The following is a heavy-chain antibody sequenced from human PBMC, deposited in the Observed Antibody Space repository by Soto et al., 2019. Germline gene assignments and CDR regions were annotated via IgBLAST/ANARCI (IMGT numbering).Heavy chain of an antibody. J-gene: IGHJ6*02. CDR3: AKEGVGATPYYGMDV. CDR2: ISYDGSNK. CDR1: GFTFSSYG. D-gene: IGHD1-26*01. V-gene: IGHV3-30*18. Sequence: QVQLVESGGGVVQPGRSLRLSCAASGFTFSSYGMHWVRQAPGKGLEWVAVISYDGSNKYYADSVKGRFTISRDNSKNTLYLQMNSLRAEDTAVYYCAKEGVGATPYYGMDVWGQGTTVTVSS.